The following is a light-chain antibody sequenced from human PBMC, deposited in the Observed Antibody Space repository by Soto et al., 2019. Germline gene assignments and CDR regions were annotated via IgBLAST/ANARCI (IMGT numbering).Light chain of an antibody. V-gene: IGLV1-40*01. CDR2: GNS. CDR1: SSNIGAGHD. Sequence: QSVLTQPPSVSGAPGQRVTISCTGSSSNIGAGHDVHWYQQLPGTAPEFLIYGNSNRPSGVPDRFSGSKSGTSASLAITGLQSEDEADYYCQSYDSSLSGYVFGTGTK. CDR3: QSYDSSLSGYV. J-gene: IGLJ1*01.